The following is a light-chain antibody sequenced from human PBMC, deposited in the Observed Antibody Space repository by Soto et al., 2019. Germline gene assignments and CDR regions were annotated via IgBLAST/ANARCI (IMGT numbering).Light chain of an antibody. Sequence: DIQLTQSPSFLSASVGDRVTITCRASQGISSYLAWYQQKSGKAPKLLMYAASTLQSGVPSRFSGSGSGTDFTLTISSLQPEDFATYYCLLDFRYFWAFGQGTKVDIK. CDR3: LLDFRYFWA. CDR1: QGISSY. V-gene: IGKV1-9*01. CDR2: AAS. J-gene: IGKJ1*01.